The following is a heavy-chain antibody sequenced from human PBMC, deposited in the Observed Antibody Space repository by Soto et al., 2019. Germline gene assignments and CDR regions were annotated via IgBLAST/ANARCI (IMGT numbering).Heavy chain of an antibody. Sequence: GGSLRLSCAASGFTFSSYDMHWVRQITGKVLEWVSSIGSAGDTFYLGSVKGRFTISRENAKNFLYLQMNSLRAGDTAVYYCVTANPTNFKYWGQGTLVTVSS. D-gene: IGHD2-21*02. CDR2: IGSAGDT. V-gene: IGHV3-13*01. CDR3: VTANPTNFKY. J-gene: IGHJ4*02. CDR1: GFTFSSYD.